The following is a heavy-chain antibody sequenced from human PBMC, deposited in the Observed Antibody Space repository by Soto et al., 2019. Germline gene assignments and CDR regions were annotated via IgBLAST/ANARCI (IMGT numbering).Heavy chain of an antibody. Sequence: VKVSCNASGGTFSSYAISWVRPAPGQGLEWMGGLIPIFGTANYAQKFQGRVTITADESTSTAYMELSSLRSEDTAVYYCARVPAPAHYYDSSGYYPYWGQGTLVTVSS. CDR2: LIPIFGTA. J-gene: IGHJ4*02. D-gene: IGHD3-22*01. CDR1: GGTFSSYA. CDR3: ARVPAPAHYYDSSGYYPY. V-gene: IGHV1-69*13.